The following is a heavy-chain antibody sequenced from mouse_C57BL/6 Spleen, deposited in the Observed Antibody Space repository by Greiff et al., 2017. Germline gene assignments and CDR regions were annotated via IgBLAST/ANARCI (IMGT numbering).Heavy chain of an antibody. CDR2: ILPGSGST. D-gene: IGHD2-5*01. J-gene: IGHJ3*01. Sequence: QVQLQQSGAELMKPGASVKLSCKATGYTFTGYWIEWVKQRPGHGLEWIGEILPGSGSTNYNEKFKGKATFTADTSSNTAYMQISSLTTEDSAIYYCARGMGYSNWFAYWGQGTLVTVSA. V-gene: IGHV1-9*01. CDR3: ARGMGYSNWFAY. CDR1: GYTFTGYW.